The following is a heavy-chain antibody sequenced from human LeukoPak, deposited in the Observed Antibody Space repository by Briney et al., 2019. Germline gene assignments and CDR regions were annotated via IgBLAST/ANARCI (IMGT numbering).Heavy chain of an antibody. CDR1: GGSISSSSYY. CDR3: ARGRELRYFDWLLYPFDY. J-gene: IGHJ4*02. CDR2: NYYSGST. Sequence: SETLSLTCTVSGGSISSSSYYWGWIRQPPGKGLEWIGSNYYSGSTYYNPSLKSRVTISVDTSKNQFSLKLSSVTAADTAVYYCARGRELRYFDWLLYPFDYWGQGTLVTVSS. D-gene: IGHD3-9*01. V-gene: IGHV4-39*01.